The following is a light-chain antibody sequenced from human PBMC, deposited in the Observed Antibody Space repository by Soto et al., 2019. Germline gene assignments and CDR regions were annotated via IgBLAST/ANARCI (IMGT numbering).Light chain of an antibody. CDR1: QSVYSDY. CDR3: LQYGSAPRT. Sequence: ENVLTQSPGTLALSPGERATLSCRASQSVYSDYLAWYQQKPGQAPRLLIYGASSRATGIPDRFSGSGSGTDFTLTISRLELEDFAVYYCLQYGSAPRTFGQGTKVEVK. CDR2: GAS. V-gene: IGKV3-20*01. J-gene: IGKJ1*01.